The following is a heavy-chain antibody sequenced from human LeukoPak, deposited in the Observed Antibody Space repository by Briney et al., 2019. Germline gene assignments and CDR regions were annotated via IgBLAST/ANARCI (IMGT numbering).Heavy chain of an antibody. CDR1: GFTFSSYA. J-gene: IGHJ4*02. CDR3: AKERSALRLLEWLFDY. CDR2: ISGSGGST. Sequence: GGSLRLSCAASGFTFSSYAMSWVRQAPGKGLEWVSAISGSGGSTYYADSVKGRFTISRDNSKNTLYLQMNSLRAEDTAVYYCAKERSALRLLEWLFDYWGQGTLVTVSS. D-gene: IGHD3-3*01. V-gene: IGHV3-23*01.